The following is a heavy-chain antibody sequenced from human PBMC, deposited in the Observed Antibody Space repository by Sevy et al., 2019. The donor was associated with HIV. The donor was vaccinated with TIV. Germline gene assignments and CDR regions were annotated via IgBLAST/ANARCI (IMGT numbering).Heavy chain of an antibody. Sequence: GGSLRLSCAASGFTFSTYWMTWVRQAPGKGLEWLANINHDGDEKYYLDSVKGRFTISRDNAKNSLYLQMNTLRAEDTAVYYCARVFISFDHWGQGTLVTVSS. D-gene: IGHD3-10*01. V-gene: IGHV3-7*01. CDR2: INHDGDEK. CDR1: GFTFSTYW. CDR3: ARVFISFDH. J-gene: IGHJ4*02.